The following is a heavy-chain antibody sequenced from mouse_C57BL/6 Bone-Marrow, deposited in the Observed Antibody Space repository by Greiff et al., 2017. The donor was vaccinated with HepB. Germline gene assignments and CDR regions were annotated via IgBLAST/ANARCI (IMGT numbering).Heavy chain of an antibody. CDR3: ASFMVTTGPDV. V-gene: IGHV1-19*01. CDR2: INPYNGGT. D-gene: IGHD2-2*01. CDR1: GYTFTDYY. Sequence: EVQLQQSGPVLVKPGASVKMSCKASGYTFTDYYMNWVKQSHGKSLEWIGVINPYNGGTSYNQKFKGKATLTVDKSSSTAYMELNSLTSEDSAVYYCASFMVTTGPDVWGTGTTVTVSS. J-gene: IGHJ1*03.